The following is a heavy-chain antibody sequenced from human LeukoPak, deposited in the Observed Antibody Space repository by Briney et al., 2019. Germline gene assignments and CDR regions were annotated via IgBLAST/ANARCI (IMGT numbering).Heavy chain of an antibody. CDR1: GGSISSYY. V-gene: IGHV4-59*01. J-gene: IGHJ6*03. CDR3: ARGIRVRGVIGHHYYYMDV. Sequence: SETLSLTCTVSGGSISSYYWSWIRQPPGKGLEWIGYIYYSGSTNYNPSLKSRVTISVDTSKNQFSLKLSSVTAADTAVYYCARGIRVRGVIGHHYYYMDVWGKGTTVTVSS. CDR2: IYYSGST. D-gene: IGHD3-10*01.